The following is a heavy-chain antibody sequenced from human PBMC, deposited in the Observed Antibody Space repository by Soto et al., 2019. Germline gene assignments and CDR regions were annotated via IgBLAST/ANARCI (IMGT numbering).Heavy chain of an antibody. CDR1: GDTFTDYY. Sequence: QVQLVQSGAEVKKPGASVKVSCKASGDTFTDYYIHWVRQAPGQGLEWMGTVNPSGGHTTYAQHFLGRVTMTRDTSTSPLYMERPSLTSEDTAVYYCARGGHVVVVTAALDYWGQGTLVTVSS. J-gene: IGHJ4*02. CDR2: VNPSGGHT. V-gene: IGHV1-46*01. CDR3: ARGGHVVVVTAALDY. D-gene: IGHD2-21*02.